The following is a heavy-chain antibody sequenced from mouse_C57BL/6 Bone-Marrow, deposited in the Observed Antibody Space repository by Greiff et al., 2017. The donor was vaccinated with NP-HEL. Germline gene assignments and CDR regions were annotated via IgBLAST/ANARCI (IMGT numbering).Heavy chain of an antibody. J-gene: IGHJ2*01. CDR3: ASEGITTVVATGYYFDY. V-gene: IGHV1-53*01. D-gene: IGHD1-1*01. Sequence: QVQLQQPGTELVKPGASVKLSCKASGYTFTSYWMHWVKQRPGQGLEWIGNINPSNGGTNYNEKFKSKAILTVDKSSSTAYMQLSSLTSEDSAVYYGASEGITTVVATGYYFDYWGQGTTLTVSS. CDR1: GYTFTSYW. CDR2: INPSNGGT.